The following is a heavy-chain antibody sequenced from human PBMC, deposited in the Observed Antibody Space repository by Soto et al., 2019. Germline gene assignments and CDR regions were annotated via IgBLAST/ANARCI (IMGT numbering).Heavy chain of an antibody. CDR3: ARLEGLATISYYFDY. J-gene: IGHJ4*02. CDR2: IYYRGNT. D-gene: IGHD3-9*01. CDR1: GDSINSDNYY. V-gene: IGHV4-39*01. Sequence: QLQLQESGPGLVKPSETLSLTCSVSGDSINSDNYYWGWIRQPPGKGLEWIGSIYYRGNTYYNPSLKPRLTISLDKSKSQFSLKLNSVTAADSAVYFCARLEGLATISYYFDYWGQGTLVTVSS.